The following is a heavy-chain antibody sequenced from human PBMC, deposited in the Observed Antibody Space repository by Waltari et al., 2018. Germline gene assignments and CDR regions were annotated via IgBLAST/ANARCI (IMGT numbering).Heavy chain of an antibody. V-gene: IGHV1-69*01. J-gene: IGHJ6*02. D-gene: IGHD3-22*01. CDR1: GGTFSSYA. Sequence: QVQLVQSGAEVKKPGSSVKVSCKASGGTFSSYAISWVRQAPGQGLEWMGGIIPIFGKENYAQKFQGRGTITADESTSTAYMELSSLRSEDTAVYYCARDASRITMIVVPYGMDVWGQGTTVTVSS. CDR2: IIPIFGKE. CDR3: ARDASRITMIVVPYGMDV.